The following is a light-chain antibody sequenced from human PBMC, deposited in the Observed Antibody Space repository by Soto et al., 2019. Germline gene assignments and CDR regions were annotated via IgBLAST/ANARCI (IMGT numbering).Light chain of an antibody. J-gene: IGKJ2*01. CDR3: QQSYSTPYT. CDR2: AAS. CDR1: QSIASY. V-gene: IGKV1-39*01. Sequence: DLQMTQSPSSLSASVGDRVTITCRASQSIASYLNWYQQKPGKVPKLLIYAASSVQSGVPSRFSGSGSGTDFTLTISSLQPEDFATYYCQQSYSTPYTFGQGTKLEIK.